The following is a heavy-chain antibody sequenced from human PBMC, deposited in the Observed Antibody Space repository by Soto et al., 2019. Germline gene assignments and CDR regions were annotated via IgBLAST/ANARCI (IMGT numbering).Heavy chain of an antibody. Sequence: SETLSLSCAVYCVSFIGYYWSWIRQPPGKGLEWIGEINHSGSTNYNPSLKSRVTISVDRSKNQFSLKLSSVTAADTAVYYCARGLLKAIFRLVRVWAKGTTVTVS. J-gene: IGHJ6*03. D-gene: IGHD3-3*01. CDR2: INHSGST. CDR3: ARGLLKAIFRLVRV. V-gene: IGHV4-34*01. CDR1: CVSFIGYY.